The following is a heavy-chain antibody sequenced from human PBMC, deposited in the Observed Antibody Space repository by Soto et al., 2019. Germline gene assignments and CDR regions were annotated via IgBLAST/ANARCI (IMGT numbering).Heavy chain of an antibody. CDR2: IIPIFGAA. CDR3: ARGPQIGYSYDY. D-gene: IGHD5-18*01. V-gene: IGHV1-69*12. J-gene: IGHJ4*02. CDR1: GGTFSSYA. Sequence: QVQLVQSGAEVKKPGSSAKVSCKASGGTFSSYAISWVRQVPGQGLEWMGGIIPIFGAANLAQKFQGRLTITAAESTSTAYMELSSLKSDDTAVYYCARGPQIGYSYDYWGQGTLVTVSS.